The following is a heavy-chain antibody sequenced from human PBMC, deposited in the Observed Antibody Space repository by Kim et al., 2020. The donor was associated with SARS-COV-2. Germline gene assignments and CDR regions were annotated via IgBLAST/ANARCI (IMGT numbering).Heavy chain of an antibody. J-gene: IGHJ4*02. CDR3: ARVRLFGAAARGGGDY. D-gene: IGHD6-13*01. Sequence: GGSLRLSCAASGFTFSSYSMNWVRQAPGKGLEWVSSISSSSSYIYYADSVKGRFTISRDNAKNSLYLQMNSLRAEDTAVYYCARVRLFGAAARGGGDYWGQGTLVTVSS. CDR2: ISSSSSYI. CDR1: GFTFSSYS. V-gene: IGHV3-21*01.